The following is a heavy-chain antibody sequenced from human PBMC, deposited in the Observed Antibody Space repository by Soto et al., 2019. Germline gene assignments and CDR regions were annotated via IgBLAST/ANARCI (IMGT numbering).Heavy chain of an antibody. CDR2: IYYSGST. D-gene: IGHD2-2*02. CDR1: GGSISSYY. CDR3: ARGYKATAILH. Sequence: SETLSLTCTVSGGSISSYYWSWTRQPPGKGLEWIGYIYYSGSTNYNPSLKSRVTISVDTSKNQFSLKLSSVTAADTAVYYCARGYKATAILHWGQGTLVTVSS. V-gene: IGHV4-59*01. J-gene: IGHJ4*02.